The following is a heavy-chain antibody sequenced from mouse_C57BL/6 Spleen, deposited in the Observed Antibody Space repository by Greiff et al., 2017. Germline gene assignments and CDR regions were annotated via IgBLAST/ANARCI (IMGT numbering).Heavy chain of an antibody. CDR1: GYTFTNYW. V-gene: IGHV1-63*01. J-gene: IGHJ4*01. Sequence: QVQLQQSGAELVRPGTSVKMSCKASGYTFTNYWIGWAKQRPGHGLEWIGDIYPGGGYTNYNEKFKGKATLTADKSSRTAYMQFSSLTSEDSAIYYCARKGGRNAMDYWGQGTSVTVSS. CDR2: IYPGGGYT. CDR3: ARKGGRNAMDY.